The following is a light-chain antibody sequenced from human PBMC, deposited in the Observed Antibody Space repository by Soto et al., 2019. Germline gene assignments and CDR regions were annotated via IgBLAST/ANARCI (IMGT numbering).Light chain of an antibody. CDR1: SGHSSYI. CDR3: ETWDSNTRV. Sequence: QSVLTQSSSASASLGSSVKLTCTLSSGHSSYIIAWHQQQPGKAPRYLMKLEASGSYNKGSGVPDRFSGSSSGADRYLTISNLQFEDEADYYCETWDSNTRVFGAGTKLTVL. V-gene: IGLV4-60*02. J-gene: IGLJ2*01. CDR2: LEASGSY.